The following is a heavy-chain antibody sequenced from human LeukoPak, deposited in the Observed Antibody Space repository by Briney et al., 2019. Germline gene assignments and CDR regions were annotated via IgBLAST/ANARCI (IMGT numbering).Heavy chain of an antibody. V-gene: IGHV3-64D*09. CDR2: ISVSGDRT. CDR1: GFTFSAYA. J-gene: IGHJ3*02. CDR3: VKDTPSVGSWAALDI. D-gene: IGHD3-10*01. Sequence: GSLRLSCSASGFTFSAYAMHWVRQAPGKGLEYVSAISVSGDRTFYADSLKGRFTISRDNLENTLYLQMRSLRPEDTAVYYCVKDTPSVGSWAALDIWGQGTLVTVFS.